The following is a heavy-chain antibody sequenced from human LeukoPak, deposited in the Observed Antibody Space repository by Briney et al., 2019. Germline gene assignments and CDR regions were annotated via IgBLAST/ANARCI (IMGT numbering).Heavy chain of an antibody. V-gene: IGHV4-31*03. Sequence: SETLSLTCTVSSGSITSGGYYWNWIRQHPGKGLEWIGYIYYSGSTFYNPSLKSRVTMSVDTSKNQFSLKLSSVTAADTAVYYCARADYDTSAYYYTFDYWGQGTLVTVSS. CDR3: ARADYDTSAYYYTFDY. CDR1: SGSITSGGYY. D-gene: IGHD3-22*01. CDR2: IYYSGST. J-gene: IGHJ4*02.